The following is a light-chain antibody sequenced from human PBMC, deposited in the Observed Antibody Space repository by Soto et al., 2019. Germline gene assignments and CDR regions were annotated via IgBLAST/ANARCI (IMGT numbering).Light chain of an antibody. CDR2: EVS. Sequence: QSALTQPPSASGSPGQSVTISCTGTSSDVGGYNYVSWYQQHPGKAPKLMISEVSKRPSGVPDRFSGSKSGTTASLTVSGLQAEDEADYYCSSFAGHNNLVFGGGTKLTVL. V-gene: IGLV2-8*01. CDR3: SSFAGHNNLV. CDR1: SSDVGGYNY. J-gene: IGLJ2*01.